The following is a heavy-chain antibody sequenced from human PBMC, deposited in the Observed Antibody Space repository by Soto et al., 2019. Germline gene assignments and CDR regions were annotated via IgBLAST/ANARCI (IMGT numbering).Heavy chain of an antibody. D-gene: IGHD6-6*01. CDR2: IYYSGST. CDR1: GGSISSGGYY. V-gene: IGHV4-31*03. CDR3: ARVQGFGRQLNRRLPDY. Sequence: QVQLQESGPGLVKPSQTLSLTCTVSGGSISSGGYYWSWIRQHPGKGLEWIGYIYYSGSTYYNPSLKRRVTMSVDTSKNQSSLKLCSVTAADTAVYYCARVQGFGRQLNRRLPDYWGQGTLVTVSS. J-gene: IGHJ4*02.